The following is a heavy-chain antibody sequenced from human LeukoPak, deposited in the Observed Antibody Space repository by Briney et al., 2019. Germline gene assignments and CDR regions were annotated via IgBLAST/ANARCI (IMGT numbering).Heavy chain of an antibody. V-gene: IGHV5-51*01. Sequence: KYGESLRISFKGSGYSFTTHWIGWVRQLPGKGLEWMGLIFPGDSETIYSPSLQGQVTISADKSINTAYLRWSSLKASDTAMYYCATSESQTRFDYWGQGTLVTVSS. J-gene: IGHJ4*02. CDR1: GYSFTTHW. CDR2: IFPGDSET. D-gene: IGHD1/OR15-1a*01. CDR3: ATSESQTRFDY.